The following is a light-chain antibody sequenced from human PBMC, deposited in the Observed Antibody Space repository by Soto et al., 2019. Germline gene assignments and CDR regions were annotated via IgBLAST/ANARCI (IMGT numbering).Light chain of an antibody. V-gene: IGLV2-14*01. CDR2: EVS. CDR1: SSDVGIYNY. Sequence: QSVLTQPASVSGSPGQSIAISCTGSSSDVGIYNYVSWYQQHPGKVPKLIIYEVSNRPSGVSNRFSASKSAFTASLTISGLQAEDEADYYCSSYTTSYFYVFGPGTKVTVL. J-gene: IGLJ1*01. CDR3: SSYTTSYFYV.